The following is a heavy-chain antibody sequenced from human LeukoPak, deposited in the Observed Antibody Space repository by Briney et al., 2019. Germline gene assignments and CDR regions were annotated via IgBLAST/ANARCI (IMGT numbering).Heavy chain of an antibody. CDR1: GFTFSSYA. CDR2: ISGSGGST. V-gene: IGHV3-23*01. Sequence: GGSLRLSCAASGFTFSSYAMSWVRQAPGKGLEWVSAISGSGGSTYYADSVKDRFTISRDNSKNTLYLQMNSLRAEDTAVYYCAKEGYDSSGYSFYYFDYWGQGTLVTVSS. CDR3: AKEGYDSSGYSFYYFDY. D-gene: IGHD3-22*01. J-gene: IGHJ4*02.